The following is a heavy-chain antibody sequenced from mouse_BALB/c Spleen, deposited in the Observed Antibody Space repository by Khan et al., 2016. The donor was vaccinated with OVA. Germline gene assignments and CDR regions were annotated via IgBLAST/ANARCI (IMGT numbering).Heavy chain of an antibody. CDR2: ISYSGNT. J-gene: IGHJ2*02. V-gene: IGHV3-2*02. CDR1: GYSFTSYYV. D-gene: IGHD1-1*01. CDR3: ANVYGGDFDY. Sequence: VQLKESGPGLVKPSQSLSLSCTATGYSFTSYYVWNLIRQSPGNKLEWMGFISYSGNTKYNPSLKSRFSITRDTSKNQSFLQLNSVTTEDTATYYCANVYGGDFDYWGQGTSLTVSS.